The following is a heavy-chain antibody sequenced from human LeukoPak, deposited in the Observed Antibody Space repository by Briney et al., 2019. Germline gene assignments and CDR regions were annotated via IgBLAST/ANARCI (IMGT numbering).Heavy chain of an antibody. CDR3: ARAGHFDFHWFDP. J-gene: IGHJ5*02. Sequence: ASVKGSSKASGYTFSAFYIHWVRQAPGQGLEWMGWINPNTGGTIYVERFQGRVTMTRDTSITTAYMELSSLTSHDTGVYYCARAGHFDFHWFDPWGKGTLVTVSS. CDR1: GYTFSAFY. V-gene: IGHV1-2*02. CDR2: INPNTGGT. D-gene: IGHD2/OR15-2a*01.